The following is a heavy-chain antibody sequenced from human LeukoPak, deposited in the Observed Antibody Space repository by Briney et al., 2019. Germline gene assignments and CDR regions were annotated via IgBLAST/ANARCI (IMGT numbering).Heavy chain of an antibody. CDR1: GDSISDYY. CDR3: ARVATDSSPRWQDPLSDAFDI. Sequence: PETLSLTCTVSGDSISDYYWNWIRQPPGKGLEWIGYIYYSGSTNYNPSLKSRVTISVDTSKNQFSLKLSSVTAADTAVYYCARVATDSSPRWQDPLSDAFDIWGQGTMVTVSS. CDR2: IYYSGST. V-gene: IGHV4-59*01. J-gene: IGHJ3*02. D-gene: IGHD2-2*01.